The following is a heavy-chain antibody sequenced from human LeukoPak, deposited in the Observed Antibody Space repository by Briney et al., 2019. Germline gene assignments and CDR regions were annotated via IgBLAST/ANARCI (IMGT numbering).Heavy chain of an antibody. CDR3: ARGDDSGYDEGGFDY. D-gene: IGHD5-12*01. J-gene: IGHJ4*02. Sequence: PSETLSLTCTVSGGTISSYYWSWIRQPTGKGLEWIVFIYYSGSTNYNPSLKSRVTISVDTSKNQFSLKLSSVTAADTAVYYCARGDDSGYDEGGFDYWGQGTLVTVSS. CDR1: GGTISSYY. V-gene: IGHV4-59*01. CDR2: IYYSGST.